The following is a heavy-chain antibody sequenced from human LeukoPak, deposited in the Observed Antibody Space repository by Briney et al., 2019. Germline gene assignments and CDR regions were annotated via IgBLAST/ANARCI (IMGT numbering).Heavy chain of an antibody. Sequence: GASLRLSCAASRFTLSNFWMSWVRQAPGKGLEWVANIKQDGSETYYVDSVKGRFTISRDNAKNSLSLQMNSLRAEDTAVYYCARQRGSGCLDYWGQGTLVTVSS. CDR2: IKQDGSET. D-gene: IGHD6-19*01. CDR3: ARQRGSGCLDY. CDR1: RFTLSNFW. J-gene: IGHJ4*02. V-gene: IGHV3-7*01.